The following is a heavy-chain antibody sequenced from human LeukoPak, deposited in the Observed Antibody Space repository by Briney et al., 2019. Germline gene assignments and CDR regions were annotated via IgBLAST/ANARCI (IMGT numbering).Heavy chain of an antibody. J-gene: IGHJ1*01. CDR2: ISSSGSTI. CDR1: VFTFSDYY. CDR3: ERCLYYDLWSSPGYFQY. Sequence: PGGPLRLSCAASVFTFSDYYMSWIPQAPGKGLEGVSYISSSGSTIYYADSVKGRFTISRDNAKISLYLQMISLRAEHETVDYCERCLYYDLWSSPGYFQYWGQGTLVTVSS. D-gene: IGHD3-3*01. V-gene: IGHV3-11*01.